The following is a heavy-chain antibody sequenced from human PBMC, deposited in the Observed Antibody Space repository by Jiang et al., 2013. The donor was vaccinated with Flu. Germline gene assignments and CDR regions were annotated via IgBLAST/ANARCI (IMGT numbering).Heavy chain of an antibody. CDR3: ARARGSGSPLYYYYGMDV. CDR1: GGSISSGGYS. D-gene: IGHD3-10*01. V-gene: IGHV4-30-2*01. J-gene: IGHJ6*02. Sequence: GSGLVKPSQTLSLTCAVSGGSISSGGYSWSWIRQPPGKGLEWIGYIYHSGSTYYNPSLKSRVTISVDRSKNQFSLKLSSVTAADTAVYYCARARGSGSPLYYYYGMDVWGQGTTVTVSS. CDR2: IYHSGST.